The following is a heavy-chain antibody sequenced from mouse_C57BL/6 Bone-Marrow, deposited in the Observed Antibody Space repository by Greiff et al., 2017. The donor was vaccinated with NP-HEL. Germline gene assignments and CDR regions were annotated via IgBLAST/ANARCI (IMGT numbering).Heavy chain of an antibody. J-gene: IGHJ3*01. Sequence: QVHVKQSGPELVKPGASVKISCKASGYAFSSSWMNWVKQRPGKGLEWIGRIYPGDGDTNYNGKFKGKATLTADKSSSTAYMQLSSLTSEDSAVYFCARPWLRRAWFAYWGQGTLVTVSA. D-gene: IGHD2-2*01. V-gene: IGHV1-82*01. CDR1: GYAFSSSW. CDR2: IYPGDGDT. CDR3: ARPWLRRAWFAY.